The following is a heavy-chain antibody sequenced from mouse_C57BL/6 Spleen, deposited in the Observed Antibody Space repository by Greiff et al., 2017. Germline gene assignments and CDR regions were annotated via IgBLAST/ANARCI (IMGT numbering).Heavy chain of an antibody. CDR1: GFTFSDYY. D-gene: IGHD2-5*01. CDR3: ARDRDSNYDY. Sequence: EVQRVESEGGLVQPGSSMKLSCTASGFTFSDYYMAWVRQVPEKGLEWVANINYDGSSTYYLDSLKSRFIISRDNAKNILYLQMSSLKSEDTATYYCARDRDSNYDYWGQGTLVTVSA. J-gene: IGHJ3*01. V-gene: IGHV5-16*01. CDR2: INYDGSST.